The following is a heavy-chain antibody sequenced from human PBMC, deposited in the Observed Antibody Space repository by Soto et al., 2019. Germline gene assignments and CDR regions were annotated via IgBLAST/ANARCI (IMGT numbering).Heavy chain of an antibody. CDR1: GFTFSSYG. D-gene: IGHD2-21*02. CDR3: ARALGVYCGGDCALDY. V-gene: IGHV3-33*01. CDR2: RWSDGSNK. J-gene: IGHJ4*02. Sequence: QVQLVESGGGVVQPVRSLRLSCAASGFTFSSYGMHWVRQAPGKGLEWVAVRWSDGSNKYYADSVKGRFTISRDNSKNTLYRQMNSLRAEDTAVYYCARALGVYCGGDCALDYWGQGTLVTVSS.